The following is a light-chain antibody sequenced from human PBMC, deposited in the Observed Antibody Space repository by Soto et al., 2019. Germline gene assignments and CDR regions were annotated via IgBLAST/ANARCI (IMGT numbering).Light chain of an antibody. J-gene: IGKJ3*01. CDR3: HQRSTWPFT. CDR2: DAS. CDR1: QSISSY. Sequence: EIVLTQSPATLSLSPGERATLSCRASQSISSYLAWYQQKPDQAPRLLIYDASNRATGIPARFSGSGSGTAFTLTISSLEAEDLAVYYCHQRSTWPFTFGPGTTVDIK. V-gene: IGKV3-11*01.